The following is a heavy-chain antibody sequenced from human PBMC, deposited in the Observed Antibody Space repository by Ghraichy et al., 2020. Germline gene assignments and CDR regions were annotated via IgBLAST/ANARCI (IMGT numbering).Heavy chain of an antibody. V-gene: IGHV3-21*01. D-gene: IGHD7-27*01. CDR3: ARDMIVRTGDLFTAFDI. CDR2: ISSSSSYI. Sequence: GGSLRLSCAASGFTFSSYSMNWVRQAPGKGLEWVSSISSSSSYIYYADSVKGRFTISRDNAKNSLYLQMNSLRAEDTAVYYCARDMIVRTGDLFTAFDIWGQGTMVTVSS. J-gene: IGHJ3*02. CDR1: GFTFSSYS.